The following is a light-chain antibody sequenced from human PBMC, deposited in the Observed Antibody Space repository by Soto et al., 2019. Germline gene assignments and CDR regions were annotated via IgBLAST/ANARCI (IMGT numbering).Light chain of an antibody. CDR1: QSIDTY. V-gene: IGKV1-39*01. Sequence: DIQMTQSPSSLSASVGDRVTITCRASQSIDTYLNWYQQKPGKAPELLIYGASSLQSGASSRFSGSGSGSDFTLTISSLQPEDFATYYCQQSYVSSFTFGQGTRLDI. CDR2: GAS. CDR3: QQSYVSSFT. J-gene: IGKJ5*01.